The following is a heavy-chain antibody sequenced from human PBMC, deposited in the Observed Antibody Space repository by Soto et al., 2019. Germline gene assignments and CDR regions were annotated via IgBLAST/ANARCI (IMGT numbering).Heavy chain of an antibody. CDR3: ARDREAGYNFYYGMDV. V-gene: IGHV4-4*07. D-gene: IGHD6-19*01. CDR1: GADINTYS. CDR2: IYTSASI. Sequence: SETLSLPCSVSGADINTYSWTWIRQPAGTGLEWIGRIYTSASINNNPSLKGRVTLSVDTSTNQVSLRLASVTAADTAIYYCARDREAGYNFYYGMDVWGQGTTVTVSS. J-gene: IGHJ6*02.